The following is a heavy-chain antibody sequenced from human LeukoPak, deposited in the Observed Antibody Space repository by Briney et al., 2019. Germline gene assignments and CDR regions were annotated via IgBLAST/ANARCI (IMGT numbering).Heavy chain of an antibody. CDR1: GGSISSGSYY. CDR2: IYTSGST. CDR3: ATRTYGSGLL. J-gene: IGHJ4*02. Sequence: PSETLSLTCTVSGGSISSGSYYWGWIRQPAGKGLEWIGRIYTSGSTNYNPSLKSRVTISVDTSNNQFSLKLSSVTAADTAVYYCATRTYGSGLLWGQGTLVTVSS. D-gene: IGHD3-10*01. V-gene: IGHV4-61*02.